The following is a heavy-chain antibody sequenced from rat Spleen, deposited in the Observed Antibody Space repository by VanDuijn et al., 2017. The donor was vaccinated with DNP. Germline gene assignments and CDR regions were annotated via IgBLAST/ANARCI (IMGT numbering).Heavy chain of an antibody. Sequence: QVQLKESGPGMVQPSQTLSLTCTVSGFSLTDYSVHWVRQPPGKGLEWIAAISSDGTAYYDSVLKSRLSISRDTSKSHVFLKMNSLQSEDTAMYFCARGNWFAYWGQGTLVTVSS. CDR2: ISSDGTA. CDR3: ARGNWFAY. CDR1: GFSLTDYS. J-gene: IGHJ3*01. V-gene: IGHV2-6*01.